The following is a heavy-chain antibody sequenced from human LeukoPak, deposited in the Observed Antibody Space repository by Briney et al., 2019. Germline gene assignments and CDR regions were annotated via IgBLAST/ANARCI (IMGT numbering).Heavy chain of an antibody. V-gene: IGHV3-23*01. CDR2: ISGSGGST. D-gene: IGHD2-15*01. Sequence: GGSLRLSCAASGFTFSSYGMSWVRQAPGKGLEWVSAISGSGGSTYYADSVKGRFTISRDNSKNTLFLQVNSVRAEDTAIYYCAKNGDRGAYCSGGSCYPYYYYYMDVWGKGTTVTISS. CDR3: AKNGDRGAYCSGGSCYPYYYYYMDV. CDR1: GFTFSSYG. J-gene: IGHJ6*03.